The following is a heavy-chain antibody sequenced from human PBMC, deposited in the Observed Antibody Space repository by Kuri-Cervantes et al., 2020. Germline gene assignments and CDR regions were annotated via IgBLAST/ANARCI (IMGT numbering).Heavy chain of an antibody. J-gene: IGHJ4*02. V-gene: IGHV3-7*01. CDR1: GFTCSNYW. Sequence: GESLKISCAASGFTCSNYWRSWVRQAPGKGLEWVANIKQDGREKYYVDSVKGRFTISRDNAKNSVYLQMNILRAEDTAVYYCARDTMGAGGFWGQGTLVTVSS. CDR2: IKQDGREK. CDR3: ARDTMGAGGF. D-gene: IGHD1-26*01.